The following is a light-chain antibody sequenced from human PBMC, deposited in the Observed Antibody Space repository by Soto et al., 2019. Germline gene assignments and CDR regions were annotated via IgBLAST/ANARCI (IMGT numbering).Light chain of an antibody. Sequence: QSVLTQPPSASGTPGQMVTISCSGSSSNIGSHYVYWYQQLPGTAPKLLIYRDSQRPSGVPDRFSGSKSGTSASLAISGLRSEDEADYYCAAWDDSLSGWVFGGGTKLTVL. CDR3: AAWDDSLSGWV. V-gene: IGLV1-47*01. CDR1: SSNIGSHY. J-gene: IGLJ3*02. CDR2: RDS.